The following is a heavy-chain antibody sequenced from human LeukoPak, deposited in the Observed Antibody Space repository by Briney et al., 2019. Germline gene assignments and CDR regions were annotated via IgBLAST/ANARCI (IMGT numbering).Heavy chain of an antibody. CDR2: IYNTGSA. Sequence: SETLSLTCNVSGASISSHYWNWIRQPAGKGLEWIGRIYNTGSANYNPSLKSRVTMSLDTSRNQISLKLTSVTAADTAVYYCARDVFFRAHNWFDPWGQGTLVTVSS. D-gene: IGHD2/OR15-2a*01. V-gene: IGHV4-4*07. CDR3: ARDVFFRAHNWFDP. J-gene: IGHJ5*02. CDR1: GASISSHY.